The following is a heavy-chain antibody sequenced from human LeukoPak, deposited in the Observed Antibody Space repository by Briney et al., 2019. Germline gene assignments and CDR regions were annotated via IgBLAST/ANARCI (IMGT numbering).Heavy chain of an antibody. J-gene: IGHJ4*02. D-gene: IGHD6-19*01. Sequence: GASVKVSCKASGGTLSSHAISWVRQAPGQGLEWMGGIIPIFGTANYAQKFQGRVTITADESTSTAYMELSSLRSEDTAVYYCARGSGWFYYFDYWGQGTLVTVSS. V-gene: IGHV1-69*13. CDR2: IIPIFGTA. CDR1: GGTLSSHA. CDR3: ARGSGWFYYFDY.